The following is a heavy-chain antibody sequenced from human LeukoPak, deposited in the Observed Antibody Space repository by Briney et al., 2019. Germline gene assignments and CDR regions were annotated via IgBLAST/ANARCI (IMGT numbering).Heavy chain of an antibody. D-gene: IGHD4-17*01. J-gene: IGHJ3*02. CDR1: GFTFSSYA. Sequence: GRSLRLSCAASGFTFSSYAMSWVRQAPGKGLEWVSAISGSGGRTYYADSVKGRFTISRDNSKNTLYLQMNSLRAEDTAVYYCAKEIAHDYGDYVWIDAFDIWGQGTMVTVPS. CDR3: AKEIAHDYGDYVWIDAFDI. V-gene: IGHV3-23*01. CDR2: ISGSGGRT.